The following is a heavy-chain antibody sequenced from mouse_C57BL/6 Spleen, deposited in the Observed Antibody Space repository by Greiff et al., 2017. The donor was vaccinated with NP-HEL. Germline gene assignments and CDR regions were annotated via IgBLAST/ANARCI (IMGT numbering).Heavy chain of an antibody. D-gene: IGHD3-2*02. CDR1: GYTFTSYW. CDR3: ARDGSSGYAMDY. V-gene: IGHV1-52*01. CDR2: IDPSDSET. J-gene: IGHJ4*01. Sequence: QVQLKQPGAELVRPGSSVKLSCKASGYTFTSYWMHWVKQRPIQGLEWIGNIDPSDSETHYNQKFKDKATLTVDKSSSTAYMQLSSLTSEDSAVYYCARDGSSGYAMDYWGQGTSVTVSS.